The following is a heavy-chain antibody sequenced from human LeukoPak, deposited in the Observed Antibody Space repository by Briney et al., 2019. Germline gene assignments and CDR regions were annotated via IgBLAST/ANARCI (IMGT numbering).Heavy chain of an antibody. V-gene: IGHV4-59*11. Sequence: SETLSLTCTVSGGSISSHFWTWIRQPPGKGLEWIGYVYYSGDTNYNPSLRSRVTISIDTSKNQFSLNLKSVTAADTAIYYCAREGLAARRGAFDIWGQGTVVSVSS. CDR2: VYYSGDT. CDR3: AREGLAARRGAFDI. D-gene: IGHD6-6*01. CDR1: GGSISSHF. J-gene: IGHJ3*02.